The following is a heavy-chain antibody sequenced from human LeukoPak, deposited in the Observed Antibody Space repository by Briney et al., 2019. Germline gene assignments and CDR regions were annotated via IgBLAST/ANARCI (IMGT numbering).Heavy chain of an antibody. CDR2: IYYSGST. V-gene: IGHV4-39*01. D-gene: IGHD5-18*01. CDR3: ARVTWIQLRDY. J-gene: IGHJ4*02. Sequence: SETLSLTCTVSGGSISSSSYYWGWIRQPPGKGLEWIGSIYYSGSTYYNPPLKSRVTISVDTSKNQFSLKLSSVTAADTAVYYCARVTWIQLRDYWGQGTLVTVSS. CDR1: GGSISSSSYY.